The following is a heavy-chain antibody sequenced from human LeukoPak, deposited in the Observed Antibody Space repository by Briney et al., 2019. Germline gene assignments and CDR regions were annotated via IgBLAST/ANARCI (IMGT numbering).Heavy chain of an antibody. V-gene: IGHV3-23*01. CDR3: AKGSYYDSSGSFYFDY. D-gene: IGHD3-22*01. J-gene: IGHJ4*02. Sequence: GGSLRLSCAASGFTFSSYAMSWVRQAPGKGLEWVSGVSGGGDNTYYADSVKGRFTISRDNSKNTLYVQVNSLGTEDTAAYYCAKGSYYDSSGSFYFDYWGQGTLVTVSS. CDR2: VSGGGDNT. CDR1: GFTFSSYA.